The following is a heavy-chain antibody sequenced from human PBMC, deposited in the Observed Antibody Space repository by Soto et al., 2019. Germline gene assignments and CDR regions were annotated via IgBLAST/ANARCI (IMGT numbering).Heavy chain of an antibody. J-gene: IGHJ6*02. D-gene: IGHD3-3*01. CDR2: VSAYNRNT. V-gene: IGHV1-18*04. Sequence: ASVKVSCKASGYTFSNYGITWVRQAPGQGLEWMGWVSAYNRNTNYAQKFEDRVTMTTDTSTGTAYMELRSLRSDDTAVYYCARDRYSYYDFWSGSLPYYYYGMDVWGQGTTVTVSS. CDR1: GYTFSNYG. CDR3: ARDRYSYYDFWSGSLPYYYYGMDV.